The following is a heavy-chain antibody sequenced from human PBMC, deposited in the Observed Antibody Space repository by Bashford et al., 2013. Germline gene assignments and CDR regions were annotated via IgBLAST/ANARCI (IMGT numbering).Heavy chain of an antibody. CDR1: VXPSAVIITT. CDR3: ARAYDSTGYLGLRAFDI. Sequence: SETLSLTCTVSVXPSAVIITTGAGSAQHPREGAWSGIGYIYNSGRTYYNPSLWSRVTISVDTSKNQFSLKLSSVTAADTAVYYCARAYDSTGYLGLRAFDIWGQGTMVTVSS. J-gene: IGHJ3*02. V-gene: IGHV4-31*03. D-gene: IGHD3-22*01. CDR2: IYNSGRT.